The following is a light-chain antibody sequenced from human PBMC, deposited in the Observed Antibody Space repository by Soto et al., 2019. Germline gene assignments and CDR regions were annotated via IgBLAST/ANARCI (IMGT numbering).Light chain of an antibody. CDR3: QQRSTWPPRT. CDR1: RTVSSY. V-gene: IGKV3-11*01. Sequence: EIVLTQSPATLSLSPGERATLSCRASRTVSSYLAWYQHKPGQAPRLLIYYASNRATGIPARFSGSGSGTDVTLTIISLEPEEAAVFYCQQRSTWPPRTFGGGTKVEIK. CDR2: YAS. J-gene: IGKJ4*01.